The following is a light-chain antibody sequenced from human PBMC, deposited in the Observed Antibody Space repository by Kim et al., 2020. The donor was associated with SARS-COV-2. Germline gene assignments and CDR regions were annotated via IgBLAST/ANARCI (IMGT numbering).Light chain of an antibody. CDR1: RSIGNL. CDR2: EAS. J-gene: IGKJ1*01. CDR3: QQYHSSAT. Sequence: DIQMTQSPSTLSASVGDTVTITCRASRSIGNLLAWYQQKPGRAPKLLMYEASHLKSGDPSRFSGSVSGTEFTLTISSLQPDDFATYYCQQYHSSATFGLGTKVDIK. V-gene: IGKV1-5*03.